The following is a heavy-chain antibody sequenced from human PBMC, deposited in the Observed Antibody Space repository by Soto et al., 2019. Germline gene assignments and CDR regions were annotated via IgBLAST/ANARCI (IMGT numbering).Heavy chain of an antibody. V-gene: IGHV1-46*01. Sequence: ASVKVSCKASGYTFTSYYMHWVRQAPGQGLEWMGIINPSGGSTSYAQKFQGRVTMTRDTSTSTVYMELSSLRSEDTAVYYCAREIGGVVPAAPWPHYYYGMDVWGQGTTVTVSS. CDR3: AREIGGVVPAAPWPHYYYGMDV. J-gene: IGHJ6*01. D-gene: IGHD2-2*01. CDR2: INPSGGST. CDR1: GYTFTSYY.